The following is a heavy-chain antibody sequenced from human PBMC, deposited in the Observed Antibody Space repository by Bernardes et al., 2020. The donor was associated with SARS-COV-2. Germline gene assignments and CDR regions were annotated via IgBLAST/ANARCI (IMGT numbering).Heavy chain of an antibody. J-gene: IGHJ4*02. CDR1: GFIFPYYA. CDR3: AKNDYYGSASYYGIDY. D-gene: IGHD3-10*01. Sequence: VGSLILSCAASGFIFPYYAMSWVRQAPGKGLEWVSTISGSVLNIDYADSVKGRFTISRDNSKNTLFLEMNSLRAEDTAVYYCAKNDYYGSASYYGIDYWGQGTLVTVSS. V-gene: IGHV3-23*01. CDR2: ISGSVLNI.